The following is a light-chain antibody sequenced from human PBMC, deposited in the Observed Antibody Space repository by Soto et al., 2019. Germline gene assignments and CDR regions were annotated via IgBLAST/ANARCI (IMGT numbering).Light chain of an antibody. CDR1: SSDVGGYNY. CDR2: EGS. CDR3: CSYVGSSTFVV. V-gene: IGLV2-23*03. Sequence: SALTQPASVSGSPGQSITISCTGTSSDVGGYNYVSWYQQHPGKAPKLMIYEGSKRPSGVSNRFSGSKSGNTASLTISGLQAEDDADYYCCSYVGSSTFVVFGGGTKLTVL. J-gene: IGLJ2*01.